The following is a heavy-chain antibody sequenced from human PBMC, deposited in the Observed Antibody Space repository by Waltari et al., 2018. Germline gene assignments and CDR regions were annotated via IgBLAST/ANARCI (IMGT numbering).Heavy chain of an antibody. V-gene: IGHV3-23*01. Sequence: EVQLLESGGGLVQPGGSLSLSCAASGFTFSSYAMSWVRQGPGKGLEWVSAISGSGGSTYYADSVKGRFTISRDNSKNTLYLQMNSLRAEDTAVYYCAKGRYCSGGSCLADYWGQGTLVTVSS. CDR3: AKGRYCSGGSCLADY. D-gene: IGHD2-15*01. J-gene: IGHJ4*02. CDR2: ISGSGGST. CDR1: GFTFSSYA.